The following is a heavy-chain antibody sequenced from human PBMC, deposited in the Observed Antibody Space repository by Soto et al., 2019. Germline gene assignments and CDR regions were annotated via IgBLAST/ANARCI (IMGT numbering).Heavy chain of an antibody. D-gene: IGHD6-19*01. CDR1: GGSFSNYI. Sequence: QVHLVQSGAEVKKPGSSVKVSCKASGGSFSNYIFAWVRQAPGQGLEWMGGTIPMFATAQYAQKLQGRVTITADESTRTVYMDLNSLTSDDTAVYYCARGLFGQQWLVGFDTWGQGTLSTVSS. CDR2: TIPMFATA. V-gene: IGHV1-69*01. J-gene: IGHJ4*02. CDR3: ARGLFGQQWLVGFDT.